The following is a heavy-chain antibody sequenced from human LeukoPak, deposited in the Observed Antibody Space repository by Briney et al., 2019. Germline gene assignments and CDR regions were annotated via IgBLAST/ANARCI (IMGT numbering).Heavy chain of an antibody. CDR2: IQYDGSNE. Sequence: GGSLRLSCAASRFTFSSYGMHWVRQAPGKGLEWVAYIQYDGSNEQYADSVKGRFTISRDNAKNSLYLQMNSLRAEDTAVYYCAREAYARGAFDIWGQGTMVTVSS. J-gene: IGHJ3*02. D-gene: IGHD4-17*01. V-gene: IGHV3-30*02. CDR3: AREAYARGAFDI. CDR1: RFTFSSYG.